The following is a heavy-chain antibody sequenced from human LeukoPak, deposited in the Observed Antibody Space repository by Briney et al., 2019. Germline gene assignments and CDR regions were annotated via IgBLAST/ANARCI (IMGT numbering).Heavy chain of an antibody. J-gene: IGHJ6*03. CDR3: ARDGSSIAAPILYYYYYMDV. CDR1: GYTFTGYY. CDR2: INPNSGGT. Sequence: ASVKVSCKASGYTFTGYYMHWVRQAPGQGLEWMGWINPNSGGTNYAQKFQGRVTMTRDTSISTAYMELSRLRSDDTAVYYCARDGSSIAAPILYYYYYMDVWGKGTTVTVSS. V-gene: IGHV1-2*02. D-gene: IGHD6-6*01.